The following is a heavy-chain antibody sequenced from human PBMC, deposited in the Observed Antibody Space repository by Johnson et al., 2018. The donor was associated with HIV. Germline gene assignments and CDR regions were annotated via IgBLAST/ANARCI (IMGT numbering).Heavy chain of an antibody. D-gene: IGHD6-6*01. CDR1: GFTFSSYE. V-gene: IGHV3-48*03. CDR2: ISSSGSTI. CDR3: AKERQLVRAFDI. J-gene: IGHJ3*02. Sequence: EVQLVESGGGLVQPGGSLRLSCAASGFTFSSYEMNWVRQAPGKGLEWVSYISSSGSTIYYADSVKGRFTTSRDNSKNTLYLQMSSLRTEDTAVYYCAKERQLVRAFDIWGQGTMVTVSS.